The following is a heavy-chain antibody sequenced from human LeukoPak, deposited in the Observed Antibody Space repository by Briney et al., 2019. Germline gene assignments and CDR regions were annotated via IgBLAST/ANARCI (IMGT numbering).Heavy chain of an antibody. Sequence: ASVKVSCKTSGYTFTNYGISWVRQAPGQGLEWMGWISGYNGYTNYAQKLQGRVTMTTDTSTSTAYMELRSLRSDDTAVYYCARNEWELLSDAFDIWGQGTMVTVSS. J-gene: IGHJ3*02. D-gene: IGHD1-26*01. CDR3: ARNEWELLSDAFDI. CDR1: GYTFTNYG. CDR2: ISGYNGYT. V-gene: IGHV1-18*01.